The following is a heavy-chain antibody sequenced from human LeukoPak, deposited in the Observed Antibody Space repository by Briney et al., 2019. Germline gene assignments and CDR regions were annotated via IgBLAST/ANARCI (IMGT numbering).Heavy chain of an antibody. D-gene: IGHD3-16*01. Sequence: SQTLSLTCTVSGGSISSGGYYWTWIRQHPGKGLEWIGYTYYSGSTYYNPSLKSRVTIPVDTSKNQFSLKLSSVTAADTAVYYCASTASWGLFDSWGQGILVTVSS. V-gene: IGHV4-31*03. J-gene: IGHJ5*01. CDR3: ASTASWGLFDS. CDR1: GGSISSGGYY. CDR2: TYYSGST.